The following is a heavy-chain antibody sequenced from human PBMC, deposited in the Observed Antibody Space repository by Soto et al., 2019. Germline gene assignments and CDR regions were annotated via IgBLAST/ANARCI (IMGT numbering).Heavy chain of an antibody. CDR2: IYYSATTAYNPSPKSGST. D-gene: IGHD3-10*01. J-gene: IGHJ5*01. Sequence: SETLSLTCTVSGGSISGHYWSWIRQSPGKGLEWIAYIYYSATTAYNPSPKSGSTNYNPSLKSRVTISIDTSKNQFSLQLNSVTAADTAIYYCVRTLTSGRQDSWGQGTLVTVS. CDR3: VRTLTSGRQDS. V-gene: IGHV4-59*11. CDR1: GGSISGHY.